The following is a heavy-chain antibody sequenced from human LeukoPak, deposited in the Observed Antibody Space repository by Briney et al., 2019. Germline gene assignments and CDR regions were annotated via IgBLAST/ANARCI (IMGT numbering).Heavy chain of an antibody. D-gene: IGHD3-16*01. Sequence: GGSLRLSCAASGFTVSNNYMSWVRQAPGKGLEWVSVIYSGDNTYYAESVKGRFTISRDNSKNTLFLQMNRLRAEDTAVYYCAGRRVLDASFDYWGQGTLVTVSS. V-gene: IGHV3-66*02. CDR2: IYSGDNT. CDR3: AGRRVLDASFDY. J-gene: IGHJ4*02. CDR1: GFTVSNNY.